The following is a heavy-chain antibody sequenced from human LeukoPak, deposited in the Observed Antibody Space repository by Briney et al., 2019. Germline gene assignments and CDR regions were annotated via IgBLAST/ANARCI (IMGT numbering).Heavy chain of an antibody. J-gene: IGHJ4*02. CDR3: ARVSLYSGIMLDY. CDR1: GYTFTGYY. CDR2: INPNSGGT. Sequence: ASVKVSCKASGYTFTGYYMHWVRQAPGQGLEWMGWINPNSGGTNYAQKFQGWVTMTRDTSISTAYMELSRLRSDDTAVYYCARVSLYSGIMLDYWGQGTLVTVSS. V-gene: IGHV1-2*04. D-gene: IGHD1-26*01.